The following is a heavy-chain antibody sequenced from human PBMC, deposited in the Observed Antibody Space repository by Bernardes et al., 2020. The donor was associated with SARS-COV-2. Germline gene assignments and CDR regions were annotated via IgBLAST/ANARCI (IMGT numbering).Heavy chain of an antibody. Sequence: VWSLRLSCVASGFSFHHYGMHWVRQAPGKGLEWVASISNDGSNRYEADSVKGRFTISRDNPKNTLYLQMNRLRAEDTAVYYCAKDRLWLQSEDPLEYRGQGTLVTVSS. D-gene: IGHD5-12*01. CDR3: AKDRLWLQSEDPLEY. CDR1: GFSFHHYG. J-gene: IGHJ4*02. CDR2: ISNDGSNR. V-gene: IGHV3-30*18.